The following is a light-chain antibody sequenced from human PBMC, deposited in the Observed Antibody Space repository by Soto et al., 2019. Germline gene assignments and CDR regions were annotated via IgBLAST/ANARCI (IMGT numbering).Light chain of an antibody. CDR1: SSDVGGYNY. CDR3: SSYATVSLVL. J-gene: IGLJ2*01. CDR2: EVS. V-gene: IGLV2-14*01. Sequence: QSALTQPASVSGSPGQSITISCTGTSSDVGGYNYVSWYQQHPGKAPKLIIYEVSYRPSGVSNRFSGSKSGNTASLTISGLQAEDEADYYCSSYATVSLVLFGGGTKLTVL.